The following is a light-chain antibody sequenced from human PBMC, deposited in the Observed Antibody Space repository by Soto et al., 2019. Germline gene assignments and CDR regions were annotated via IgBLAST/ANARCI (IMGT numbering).Light chain of an antibody. CDR1: QGISTT. J-gene: IGKJ4*01. CDR2: DAS. Sequence: AIQLTQSPSSLSASVGDSVTITCRASQGISTTLDWYQQKPGKGPKLLIYDASTLKRGVPSRFSGSGSGTDFTLTISSLQPEDFATYFCHQFNSYPLTFGGGPKVVIK. CDR3: HQFNSYPLT. V-gene: IGKV1-13*02.